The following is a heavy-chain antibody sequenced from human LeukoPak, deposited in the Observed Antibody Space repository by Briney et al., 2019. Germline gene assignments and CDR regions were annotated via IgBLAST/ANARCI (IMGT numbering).Heavy chain of an antibody. CDR3: ARDKEGSFDY. V-gene: IGHV4-38-2*02. J-gene: IGHJ4*02. Sequence: SETLSLTCAVSGYPISSGYYWGWIRQPPGKGLEWIGSIYHSGSTYYNPSLKSRVTISVDTSKNQFSLKLSSVTAADTAVYYCARDKEGSFDYWGQGTLVTVSS. CDR1: GYPISSGYY. CDR2: IYHSGST.